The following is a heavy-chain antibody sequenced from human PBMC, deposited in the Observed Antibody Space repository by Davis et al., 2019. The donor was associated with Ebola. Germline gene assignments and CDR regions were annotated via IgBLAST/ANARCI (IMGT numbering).Heavy chain of an antibody. CDR2: IYYSGST. CDR3: ARDYDYIWGSYPLGY. D-gene: IGHD3-16*02. V-gene: IGHV4-39*02. Sequence: MPSETLSLTCTVSGGSISSSSYYWGWIRQPPGKGLEWIGSIYYSGSTYYNPSLKSRVTISVDTSKNQFSLKLSSVTAADAAVYYCARDYDYIWGSYPLGYWGQGTLVTVSS. J-gene: IGHJ4*02. CDR1: GGSISSSSYY.